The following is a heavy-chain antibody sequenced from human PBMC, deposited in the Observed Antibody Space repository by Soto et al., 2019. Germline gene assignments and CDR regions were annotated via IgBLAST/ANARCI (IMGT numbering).Heavy chain of an antibody. V-gene: IGHV1-8*01. J-gene: IGHJ4*02. D-gene: IGHD2-15*01. CDR3: TRGFKLPLPTY. Sequence: QVQLVQSGAEVRKPGASVKVSCKASGYTFTSYDINWVRQAPGQGLEWMGWMNPNSGNTGYVQKFQGRVTMTRYTSISTAYMELSGLRSEDTAVYYCTRGFKLPLPTYWGQGTLVTVSS. CDR2: MNPNSGNT. CDR1: GYTFTSYD.